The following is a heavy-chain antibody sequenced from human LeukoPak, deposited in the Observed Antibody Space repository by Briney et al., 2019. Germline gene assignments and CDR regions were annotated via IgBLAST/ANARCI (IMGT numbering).Heavy chain of an antibody. Sequence: ASVKVSCKASGYTFTSYGISWVRQAPGQGLELMGGIIPIFGTANYAQKFQGRVTITADESTSTAYMELSSLRSEDTAVYYCARSRGDNWNDEYYFDYWGQGTLVTVSS. V-gene: IGHV1-69*13. CDR1: GYTFTSYG. J-gene: IGHJ4*02. CDR2: IIPIFGTA. D-gene: IGHD1-20*01. CDR3: ARSRGDNWNDEYYFDY.